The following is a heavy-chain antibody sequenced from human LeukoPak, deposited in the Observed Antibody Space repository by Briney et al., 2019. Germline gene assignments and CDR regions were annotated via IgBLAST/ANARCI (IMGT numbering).Heavy chain of an antibody. CDR1: GGSISSYY. Sequence: SETLSLTCTVSGGSISSYYWSWIRQPPGKGLEWIGYIYYSGSTNYNPSLKSRVTISVDTSKNQFSLKLSSVTAADTAVYYCASPIGQYCSGGSCYSAHLYEGSFDYWGQGTLVTVSS. CDR2: IYYSGST. V-gene: IGHV4-59*08. J-gene: IGHJ4*02. CDR3: ASPIGQYCSGGSCYSAHLYEGSFDY. D-gene: IGHD2-15*01.